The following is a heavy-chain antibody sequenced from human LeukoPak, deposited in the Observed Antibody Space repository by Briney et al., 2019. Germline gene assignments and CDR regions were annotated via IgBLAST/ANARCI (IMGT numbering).Heavy chain of an antibody. D-gene: IGHD3-9*01. J-gene: IGHJ4*02. CDR2: IYYSGST. CDR1: GDSISSGGYY. CDR3: ARTGRYYDILTGYYTNYYFDY. Sequence: SETLSLTCTVSGDSISSGGYYWSWIRQHPGKGLEWIGYIYYSGSTYYNPSLKSRVTISVDTSKNQFSLKLSSVTAADTAVYYCARTGRYYDILTGYYTNYYFDYWGQGTLVTVSS. V-gene: IGHV4-31*03.